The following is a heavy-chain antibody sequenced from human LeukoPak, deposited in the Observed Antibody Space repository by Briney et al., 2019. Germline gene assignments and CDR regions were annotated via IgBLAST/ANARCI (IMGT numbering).Heavy chain of an antibody. CDR1: GFTVSSNY. CDR2: IYSGGGT. Sequence: PGGSLRLSCAASGFTVSSNYMSWVRQAPGKGLEWVSVIYSGGGTYYADSVKGRFTISRDNSKNTLYLQMNSLRAEDTAVYYCARVPYGSGSDDNWFDPWGQGTLVTISS. J-gene: IGHJ5*02. CDR3: ARVPYGSGSDDNWFDP. V-gene: IGHV3-66*01. D-gene: IGHD3-10*01.